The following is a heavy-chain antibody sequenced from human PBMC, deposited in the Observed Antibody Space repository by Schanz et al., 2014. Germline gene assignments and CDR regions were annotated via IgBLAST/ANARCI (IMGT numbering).Heavy chain of an antibody. V-gene: IGHV1-2*04. J-gene: IGHJ6*02. CDR2: INPNTGGT. CDR1: GYTFSDYY. CDR3: ARDHRAYYYGMDV. Sequence: QVQLVQSGAEVKKPGASVKVSCKASGYTFSDYYIHWVRQAPGQGLEWMGWINPNTGGTNFAQKFQGWVTVTRDTSISTVYMELSRVTYEDTAVYYCARDHRAYYYGMDVWGQGTTVTVSS.